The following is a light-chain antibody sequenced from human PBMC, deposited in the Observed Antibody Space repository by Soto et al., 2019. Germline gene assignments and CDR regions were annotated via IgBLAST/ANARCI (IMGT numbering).Light chain of an antibody. V-gene: IGKV3-20*01. CDR2: GAS. Sequence: EIVLTQSPGTLSLSPGERATLSFRASQSVPRSYLAWYQQKPGQAPRLLIYGASSRATGIPDRFSGSGSGTDFTLTISRLEPEDFAVYYCQQYGRSPSTFGGGTKV. CDR1: QSVPRSY. J-gene: IGKJ4*01. CDR3: QQYGRSPST.